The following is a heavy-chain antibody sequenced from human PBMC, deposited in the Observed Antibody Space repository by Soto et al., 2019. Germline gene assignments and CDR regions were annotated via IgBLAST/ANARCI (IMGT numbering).Heavy chain of an antibody. V-gene: IGHV3-30*18. CDR2: ISYDGSNK. CDR3: AKDHPVRRAGTAMVYYYYGMDV. CDR1: GFTFSSYG. Sequence: GGSLRLSCAASGFTFSSYGMHWVRQAPGKGLEWVAVISYDGSNKYYAGSVKGRFTISRDNSKNTLYLQMNSLRAEDTAVYYCAKDHPVRRAGTAMVYYYYGMDVWGQGTTVTVSS. J-gene: IGHJ6*02. D-gene: IGHD5-18*01.